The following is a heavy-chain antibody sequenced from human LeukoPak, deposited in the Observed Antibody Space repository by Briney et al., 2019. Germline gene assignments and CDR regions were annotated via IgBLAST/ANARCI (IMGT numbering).Heavy chain of an antibody. CDR2: VHHSGST. J-gene: IGHJ3*02. CDR3: VSYEVGSSGAQAFDI. Sequence: SETPSLTCTVSGGSISDYYWNWIRQPPGKGLEWIGYVHHSGSTNYNPSLKSRVTMSIDTSKNQFSLRLSSVTAADTAVYYCVSYEVGSSGAQAFDIWGQGTMVTVSS. V-gene: IGHV4-59*01. CDR1: GGSISDYY. D-gene: IGHD6-13*01.